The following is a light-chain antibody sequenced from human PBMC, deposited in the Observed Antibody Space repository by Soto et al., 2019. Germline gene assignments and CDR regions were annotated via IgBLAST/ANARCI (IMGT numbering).Light chain of an antibody. CDR2: KAS. CDR1: QSISSW. V-gene: IGKV1-5*03. Sequence: DIQMTQSPSTLSASVGDRVTITCRASQSISSWLAWYQQKPGKAPNLLIYKASNLESGVPSRFSGSGSGTEFTLTISSLQPYDFATYYCQQYNTYSRTFGQGTKVEIK. CDR3: QQYNTYSRT. J-gene: IGKJ1*01.